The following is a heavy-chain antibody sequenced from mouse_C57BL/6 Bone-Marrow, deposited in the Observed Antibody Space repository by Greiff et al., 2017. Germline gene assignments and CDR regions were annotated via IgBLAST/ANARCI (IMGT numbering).Heavy chain of an antibody. J-gene: IGHJ3*01. V-gene: IGHV3-6*01. D-gene: IGHD1-1*01. CDR1: GYSITSGYY. CDR3: ARDRTVVAPGFAY. Sequence: EVQLQQSGPGLVKPSQSLSLTCSVTGYSITSGYYWNWIRQFPGNKLEWMGYISYDGSNNYNPSLKNRISITRDTSKNQFFLKLNSVTTEDTATYYCARDRTVVAPGFAYWGQGTLVTVSA. CDR2: ISYDGSN.